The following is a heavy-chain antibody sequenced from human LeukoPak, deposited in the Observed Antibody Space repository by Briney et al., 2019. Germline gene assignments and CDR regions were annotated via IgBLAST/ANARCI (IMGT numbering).Heavy chain of an antibody. V-gene: IGHV1-69*05. CDR2: IIPIFGTA. CDR1: GGSFSSEA. J-gene: IGHJ4*02. Sequence: SVKVSCKAFGGSFSSEAISWVRQAPGQGLEWMGGIIPIFGTANYAQKFQGRVTMTRNTSISTAYMELSSLRSEDTAVYYCARGVDWGSPRGNYWGQGTLVTVSS. D-gene: IGHD3-9*01. CDR3: ARGVDWGSPRGNY.